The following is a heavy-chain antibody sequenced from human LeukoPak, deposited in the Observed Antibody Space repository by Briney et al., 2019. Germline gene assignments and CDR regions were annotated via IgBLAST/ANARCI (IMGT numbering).Heavy chain of an antibody. CDR3: ARSGVRSPPVIPAY. D-gene: IGHD2-2*01. CDR2: ISSSSSYT. J-gene: IGHJ4*02. V-gene: IGHV3-11*03. CDR1: GFTFSDYY. Sequence: GGSLRLSCAASGFTFSDYYMSWVRQAPGKGLEWISYISSSSSYTNYADSVKGRFSISRDNAKNSLYLQMNSLRAEDTAVYYCARSGVRSPPVIPAYWGQGTLVTVSS.